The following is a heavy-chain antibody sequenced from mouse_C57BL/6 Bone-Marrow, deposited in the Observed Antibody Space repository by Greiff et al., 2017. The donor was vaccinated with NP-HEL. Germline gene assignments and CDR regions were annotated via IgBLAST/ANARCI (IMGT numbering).Heavy chain of an antibody. J-gene: IGHJ4*01. CDR2: IYPGDGDT. CDR1: GYAFSSSW. V-gene: IGHV1-82*01. CDR3: AREGLLTAVVPYAMDY. Sequence: QVQLKQSGPELVKPGASVKISCKASGYAFSSSWMNWVKQRPGKGLEWIGRIYPGDGDTNYNGKFKGKATLTADNSSSTAYMQLSSLTSGDSAVYFCAREGLLTAVVPYAMDYWGQGTSVTVSA. D-gene: IGHD1-1*01.